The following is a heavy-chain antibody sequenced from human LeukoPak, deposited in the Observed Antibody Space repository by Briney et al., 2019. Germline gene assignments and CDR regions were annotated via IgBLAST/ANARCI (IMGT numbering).Heavy chain of an antibody. V-gene: IGHV4-59*01. CDR3: ARSDRYFTPGGMDV. CDR2: IYYSGST. CDR1: GGSISSYY. J-gene: IGHJ6*02. Sequence: SETLSLTCTVSGGSISSYYWSWIRQPPGKGLEWIGYIYYSGSTNYNPSLKSRVTISVDTSKNQFSLKLSSVTAADTAVYYCARSDRYFTPGGMDVWGQGTTVTVSS. D-gene: IGHD3-9*01.